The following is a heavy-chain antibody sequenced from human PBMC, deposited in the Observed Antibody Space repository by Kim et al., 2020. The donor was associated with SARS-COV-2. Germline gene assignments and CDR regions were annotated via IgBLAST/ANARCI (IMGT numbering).Heavy chain of an antibody. J-gene: IGHJ4*02. CDR1: GFTFINSW. CDR2: INSDGSST. Sequence: GGSLRLSCAASGFTFINSWMYWVRQGPGKGLVWVSRINSDGSSTSYADSVKGRVTISRDNAKNTLYLQTNSLRAEDTAVYYCTRGADGDYWGQGTVVTVYS. V-gene: IGHV3-74*01. CDR3: TRGADGDY.